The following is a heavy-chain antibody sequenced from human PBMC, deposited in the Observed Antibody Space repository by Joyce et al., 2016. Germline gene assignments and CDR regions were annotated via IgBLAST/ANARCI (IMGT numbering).Heavy chain of an antibody. Sequence: QVQLVESGGGVAQPGRSLRLSCAASGFTFNRDAMPWVRHTPGTGLEWVAVISPDGSKKFYSDSVKDRFISSRDNSNKMVFVQMNSLRVEDTGVYYCARSPSNSWHTFDSWGQGTLVSVSS. CDR2: ISPDGSKK. D-gene: IGHD2-2*01. CDR1: GFTFNRDA. V-gene: IGHV3-30-3*01. J-gene: IGHJ4*02. CDR3: ARSPSNSWHTFDS.